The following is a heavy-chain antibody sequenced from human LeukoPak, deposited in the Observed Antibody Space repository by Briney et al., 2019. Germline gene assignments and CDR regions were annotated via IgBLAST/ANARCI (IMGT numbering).Heavy chain of an antibody. CDR2: INHSGST. D-gene: IGHD2-15*01. J-gene: IGHJ2*01. CDR1: GGSFSDYY. Sequence: SETLSLTCAVYGGSFSDYYWSWIRQPPGKGLEWIGEINHSGSTNYNPSLKSRVTISVDTSKNQFSLKLSSVTAADTAVYYCARLAFDIVVVVAATTDWYFDLWGRGTLVTVSS. CDR3: ARLAFDIVVVVAATTDWYFDL. V-gene: IGHV4-34*01.